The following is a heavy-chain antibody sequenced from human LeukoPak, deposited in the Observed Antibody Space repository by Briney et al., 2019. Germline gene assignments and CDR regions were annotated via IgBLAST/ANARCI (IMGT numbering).Heavy chain of an antibody. J-gene: IGHJ4*02. V-gene: IGHV3-21*01. Sequence: GGSLRLSCAASGFTFSRYSMNWVRQAPGQGLEWVSSISTSGDYIYYADSVKGRFTMSRDNAKNSLYLQMDSLRAEDTAVYYCARDLVLSRSVGASEKVDYWGQGTLVTVSS. D-gene: IGHD1-26*01. CDR3: ARDLVLSRSVGASEKVDY. CDR1: GFTFSRYS. CDR2: ISTSGDYI.